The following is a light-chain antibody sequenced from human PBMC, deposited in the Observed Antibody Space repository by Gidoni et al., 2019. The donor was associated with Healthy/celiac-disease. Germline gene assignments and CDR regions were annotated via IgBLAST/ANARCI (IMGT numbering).Light chain of an antibody. CDR2: GAS. CDR1: QSVSSSY. J-gene: IGKJ1*01. CDR3: QQYGSSPWT. Sequence: IVLTQHPATLSLAPGERATLSCRASQSVSSSYLAWYQQKPGQAPRLLIYGASSRATGIPDRFSGSGSGTDFTLTISRLEPEDFAVYYCQQYGSSPWTFGQGTKVEIK. V-gene: IGKV3-20*01.